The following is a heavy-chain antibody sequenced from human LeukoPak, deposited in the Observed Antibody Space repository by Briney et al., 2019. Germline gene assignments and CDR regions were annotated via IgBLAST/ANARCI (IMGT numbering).Heavy chain of an antibody. CDR2: IHPNSGTS. J-gene: IGHJ3*02. CDR3: AREGRAGSSGWFGAFDI. V-gene: IGHV1-2*02. Sequence: SVKVSCKTSTGYYMHWARQAPGQGLEYMGWIHPNSGTSNGGRKLHGRVSMTSDSSINTDYVELSSQTSDDTAMYYCAREGRAGSSGWFGAFDIWGQGTMVIVSS. D-gene: IGHD6-13*01. CDR1: TGYY.